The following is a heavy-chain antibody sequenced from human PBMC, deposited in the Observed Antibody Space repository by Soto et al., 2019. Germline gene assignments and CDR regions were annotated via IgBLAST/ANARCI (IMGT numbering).Heavy chain of an antibody. Sequence: PSETLSLTGTVSGGSVSSGSYYWSWIRQPPGKGLEWIGYIYYSGSTNYNPSLKSRVTISVDTSKNQFSLKLSSVTAADTAVYYCTSGIISKDYWGQGTLVTVSS. CDR2: IYYSGST. D-gene: IGHD1-1*01. J-gene: IGHJ4*02. CDR3: TSGIISKDY. CDR1: GGSVSSGSYY. V-gene: IGHV4-61*01.